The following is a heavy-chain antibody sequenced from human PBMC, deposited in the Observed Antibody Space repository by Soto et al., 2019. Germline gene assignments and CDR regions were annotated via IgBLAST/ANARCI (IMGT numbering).Heavy chain of an antibody. D-gene: IGHD2-2*01. Sequence: QVQLVQSGAEVKKPGSSVKVSCKASGGTFSSYAISWVRQAPGQGLEWMGGSIPMSDTTNYAQKFQGRVPITADESTSTAYMELSSLRSEDTAVYYCARSQGSSTSLEIYYYYYYGMEVWGQGTTVTVSS. V-gene: IGHV1-69*01. CDR2: SIPMSDTT. J-gene: IGHJ6*02. CDR1: GGTFSSYA. CDR3: ARSQGSSTSLEIYYYYYYGMEV.